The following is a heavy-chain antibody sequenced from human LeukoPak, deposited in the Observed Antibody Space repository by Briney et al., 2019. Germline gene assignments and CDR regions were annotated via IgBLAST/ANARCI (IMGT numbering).Heavy chain of an antibody. J-gene: IGHJ4*02. V-gene: IGHV3-30*02. D-gene: IGHD6-6*01. CDR1: GFTFSSYG. CDR2: IRYDGSNK. Sequence: GGSLRLSCAASGFTFSSYGMHWVRQAPGMGLEWVAFIRYDGSNKYYADSVKGRFTISRDNSKNTLYLQMNSLRAEDTAVYYCAKDRWYSSSWYYFDYWGQGTLVTVSS. CDR3: AKDRWYSSSWYYFDY.